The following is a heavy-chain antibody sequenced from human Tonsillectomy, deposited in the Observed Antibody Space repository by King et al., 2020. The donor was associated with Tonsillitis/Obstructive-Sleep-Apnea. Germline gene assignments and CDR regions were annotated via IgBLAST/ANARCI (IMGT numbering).Heavy chain of an antibody. CDR1: GYTFTNYW. CDR2: IDPSDSYS. D-gene: IGHD3-9*01. Sequence: QLVQSGAEVKKPGESLRISCQGSGYTFTNYWINWVRQMPGKGLEWMGRIDPSDSYSNYSPSFQGHVTISADKSISTAYLHWSSLKASDSAMYYCAKSYYDILTGYYRDIDYWGQGTLVTVSS. V-gene: IGHV5-10-1*03. J-gene: IGHJ4*02. CDR3: AKSYYDILTGYYRDIDY.